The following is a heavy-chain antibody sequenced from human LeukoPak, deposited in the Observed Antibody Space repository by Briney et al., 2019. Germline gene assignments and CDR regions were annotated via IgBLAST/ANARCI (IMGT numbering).Heavy chain of an antibody. CDR3: AKDWQNLSH. J-gene: IGHJ4*02. CDR2: ISGSGGST. Sequence: GGSLRLSCAASGFTFNNAWMSWVRQAPGKGLEWVSAISGSGGSTYYADSAKGRFTISRDNSKNTLYLQMNSLRAEDTAVYYCAKDWQNLSHWGQGTLVTVSS. CDR1: GFTFNNAW. D-gene: IGHD2/OR15-2a*01. V-gene: IGHV3-23*01.